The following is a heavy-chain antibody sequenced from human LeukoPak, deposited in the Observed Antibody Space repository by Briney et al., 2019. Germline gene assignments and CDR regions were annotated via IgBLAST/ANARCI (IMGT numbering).Heavy chain of an antibody. V-gene: IGHV4-34*01. CDR1: GGSFSGYY. Sequence: SETLSLTCAVYGGSFSGYYWSWIRQPPGKGLEWIGEINHSGSTNYNPSLKSRVTISVDTSKNQFSLKLSSVTAADTAVYYCARDAIPVRGTSTWGQGTLVTVSS. CDR2: INHSGST. J-gene: IGHJ5*02. CDR3: ARDAIPVRGTST. D-gene: IGHD2-8*01.